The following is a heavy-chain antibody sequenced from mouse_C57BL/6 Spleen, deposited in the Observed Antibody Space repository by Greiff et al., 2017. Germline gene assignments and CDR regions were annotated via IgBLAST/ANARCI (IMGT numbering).Heavy chain of an antibody. J-gene: IGHJ3*01. V-gene: IGHV1-80*01. CDR1: GYAFSSYW. Sequence: QVQLQQSGAELVKPGASVTISCKASGYAFSSYWMNWVKQRPGKGLAWIGQIYPGDGDTNYNGKFKGKATLTADKSSSPAYMQLSSLTAEDSAVYFCARPRLTNPSWFAYWGQGTLVTVSA. CDR3: ARPRLTNPSWFAY. CDR2: IYPGDGDT. D-gene: IGHD1-2*01.